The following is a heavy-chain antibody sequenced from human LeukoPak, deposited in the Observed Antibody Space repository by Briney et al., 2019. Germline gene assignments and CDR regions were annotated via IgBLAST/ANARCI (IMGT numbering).Heavy chain of an antibody. CDR1: GFTFTSYG. CDR2: IWYDGSHI. CDR3: ARGIPIPATHPIDY. J-gene: IGHJ4*02. V-gene: IGHV3-33*03. D-gene: IGHD2-21*01. Sequence: GGSLRLSCAASGFTFTSYGMHWGRQAPGKGLGWVGMIWYDGSHIKYADSVEGRFSISRDTSKNTLYLQMNSLRADDTAVYYCARGIPIPATHPIDYWGQGSLVTVSS.